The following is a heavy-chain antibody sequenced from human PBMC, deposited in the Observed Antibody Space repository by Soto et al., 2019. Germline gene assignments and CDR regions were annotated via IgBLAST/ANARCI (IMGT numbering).Heavy chain of an antibody. CDR1: GFTSSSCA. D-gene: IGHD3-10*01. CDR3: AKDRGFGELIGPNYYYYGMDV. Sequence: GGFLRLSCASSGFTSSSCASRWGLQAPGKGVELVSAISGSGGSTYYADSVKGRFTISRDNSKNTLYLQTNSLSAEAPAVYYCAKDRGFGELIGPNYYYYGMDVWGQGTTVTVSS. V-gene: IGHV3-23*01. CDR2: ISGSGGST. J-gene: IGHJ6*02.